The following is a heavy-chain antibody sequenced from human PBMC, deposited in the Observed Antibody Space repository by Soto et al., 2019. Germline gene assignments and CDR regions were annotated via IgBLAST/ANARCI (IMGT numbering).Heavy chain of an antibody. CDR2: IYYSGST. V-gene: IGHV4-59*01. Sequence: SETLSLTCTVSGGSISSYYWSWIRQPPGKGLEWIGYIYYSGSTNYNPSLKSRVTISVDTSKNQFSLKLSSVTAADTAVYYCGREPRRGCVDWGQGTLVTVS. J-gene: IGHJ4*02. D-gene: IGHD6-19*01. CDR1: GGSISSYY. CDR3: GREPRRGCVD.